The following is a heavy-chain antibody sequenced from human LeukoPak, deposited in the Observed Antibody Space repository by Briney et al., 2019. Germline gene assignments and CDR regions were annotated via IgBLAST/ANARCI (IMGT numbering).Heavy chain of an antibody. CDR2: IYYSGTT. V-gene: IGHV4-59*01. J-gene: IGHJ6*02. CDR3: AREDPQTTVPEGMDV. Sequence: SETLSLTCTVSSGSISYYYWSWIRQSPGKGLEWIGYIYYSGTTNYNPSLKSRVTISVDTSKNQFSLQLRSVTAADTAVYYCAREDPQTTVPEGMDVWGQGTTVTVSS. D-gene: IGHD4-17*01. CDR1: SGSISYYY.